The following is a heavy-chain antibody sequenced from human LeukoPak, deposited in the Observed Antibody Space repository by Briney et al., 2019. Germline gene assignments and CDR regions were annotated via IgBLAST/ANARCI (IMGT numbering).Heavy chain of an antibody. CDR1: GFTFSSYA. CDR2: ISYDGSNK. V-gene: IGHV3-30-3*01. J-gene: IGHJ4*02. CDR3: AILGERAVASLRDVY. Sequence: GGSLRLSCAASGFTFSSYAMRWVRQAPGKGLEWVAVISYDGSNKYYADSVKGRFTISRDNSKNTLYLQMNSLRAEDTAVYYCAILGERAVASLRDVYWGQGTLVTVSS. D-gene: IGHD6-19*01.